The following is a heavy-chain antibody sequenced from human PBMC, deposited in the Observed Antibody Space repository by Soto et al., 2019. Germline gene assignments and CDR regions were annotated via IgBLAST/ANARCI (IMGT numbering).Heavy chain of an antibody. V-gene: IGHV4-39*01. CDR2: IYFRGST. CDR1: GGSINSTSYY. CDR3: ARVLRFLGWPNDPNCFDH. Sequence: SETLSLTCIVSGGSINSTSYYWGWIRQPPGKGLEWIGIIYFRGSTYYNPSLKSLFTISVDTSKNQFSLKLSSVTAADTAVYYCARVLRFLGWPNDPNCFDHWGQGTLVTVSS. D-gene: IGHD3-3*01. J-gene: IGHJ4*02.